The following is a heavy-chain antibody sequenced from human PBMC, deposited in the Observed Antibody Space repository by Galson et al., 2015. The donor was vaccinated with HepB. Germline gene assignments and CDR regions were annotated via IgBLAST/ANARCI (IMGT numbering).Heavy chain of an antibody. V-gene: IGHV3-33*08. Sequence: SLRLSCAASGFTFSSYGMHWVRQAPGKGLEWVAVIWYDGSNKYYADSVKGRFTISRDNSKNTLYLQMNSLRAEDTAVYYCAQLRNAFDIWGQGTMVTVSS. J-gene: IGHJ3*02. CDR1: GFTFSSYG. CDR3: AQLRNAFDI. CDR2: IWYDGSNK. D-gene: IGHD1-26*01.